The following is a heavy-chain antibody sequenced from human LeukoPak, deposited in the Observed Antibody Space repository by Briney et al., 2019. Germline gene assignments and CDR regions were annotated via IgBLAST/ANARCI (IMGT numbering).Heavy chain of an antibody. CDR2: INHSGST. J-gene: IGHJ5*02. CDR1: GGSFSGYY. Sequence: PSETLSLTCAVYGGSFSGYYWSWIRQPPGKGLEWIGEINHSGSTNYNPSLKSRVTISVDTSKNQFSLKLSSVTAADTAVYYCARHPWVSGYYRPGGWFDPWGQGTLVTVSS. D-gene: IGHD3-9*01. CDR3: ARHPWVSGYYRPGGWFDP. V-gene: IGHV4-34*01.